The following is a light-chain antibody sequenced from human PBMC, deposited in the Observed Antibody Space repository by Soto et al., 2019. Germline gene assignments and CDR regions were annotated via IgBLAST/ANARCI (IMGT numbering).Light chain of an antibody. Sequence: QSALTQPRSASGSPGQSVTISCTGTSSDVGGYNYVSWYQQHPGKAPKLMIYDVSKRPSGVPDRFSGSKSGNTASLTVSGLQAEDEADYYCSSYAGSNNFVVFGGGTKLTVL. CDR3: SSYAGSNNFVV. CDR2: DVS. V-gene: IGLV2-8*01. CDR1: SSDVGGYNY. J-gene: IGLJ2*01.